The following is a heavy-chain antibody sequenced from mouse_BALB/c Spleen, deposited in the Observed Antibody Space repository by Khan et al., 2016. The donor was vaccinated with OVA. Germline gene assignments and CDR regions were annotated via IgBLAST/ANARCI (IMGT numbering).Heavy chain of an antibody. J-gene: IGHJ3*01. Sequence: LQESGPGLVKPSQSLSLTCTVTGYSITSDYAWNWIRQFPGNKLEWMGYINYSGSTSYTPSLKSRISITRDTSKNRFFLQLNSVTTEDTATYYCARGRAYWGQGTLVTVSA. CDR2: INYSGST. V-gene: IGHV3-2*02. CDR3: ARGRAY. CDR1: GYSITSDYA. D-gene: IGHD3-3*01.